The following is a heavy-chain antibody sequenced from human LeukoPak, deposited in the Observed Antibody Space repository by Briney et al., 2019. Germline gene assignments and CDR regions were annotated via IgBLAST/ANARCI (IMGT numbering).Heavy chain of an antibody. Sequence: SETLSLNCTVSGGSISRYYWSWIRQPAGKGLEWIGRIYTSGSTNYNPSLKSRVTMSVDTSKNQFSLKLSSVTAADTAVYYCAREDFRAAAPDLWGRGTLVTVSS. CDR2: IYTSGST. CDR1: GGSISRYY. J-gene: IGHJ2*01. V-gene: IGHV4-4*07. CDR3: AREDFRAAAPDL. D-gene: IGHD6-13*01.